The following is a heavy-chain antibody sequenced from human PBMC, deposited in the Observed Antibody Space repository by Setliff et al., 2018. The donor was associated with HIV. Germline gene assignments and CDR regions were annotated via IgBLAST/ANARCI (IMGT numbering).Heavy chain of an antibody. CDR2: INSESKYK. D-gene: IGHD3-22*01. J-gene: IGHJ4*01. CDR3: ATLNFDDSRGYSYY. CDR1: GFIFSSYS. V-gene: IGHV3-21*01. Sequence: GESLKISCAASGFIFSSYSMNWVRQVPGKGLQWVSSINSESKYKFYADSVKGRFTTSRDNGKNSLFLQMNRLRAEDTAVYYCATLNFDDSRGYSYYWGQGILVTVSS.